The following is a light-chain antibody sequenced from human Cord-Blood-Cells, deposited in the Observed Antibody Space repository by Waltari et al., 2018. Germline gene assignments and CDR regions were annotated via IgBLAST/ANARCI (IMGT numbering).Light chain of an antibody. V-gene: IGLV6-57*03. Sequence: NFMLTQPHSVSESPGKTVTISCTRSSGSIASNYVQWYQQCPGSAPTTVIYGDNPRPSGVPDRFSGSIDSSSNSASLTISGLKTEDEADYYCQSYDSSNVVFGGGTKLTVL. J-gene: IGLJ2*01. CDR1: SGSIASNY. CDR3: QSYDSSNVV. CDR2: GDN.